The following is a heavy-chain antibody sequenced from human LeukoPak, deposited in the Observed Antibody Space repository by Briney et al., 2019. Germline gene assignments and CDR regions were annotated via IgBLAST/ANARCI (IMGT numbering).Heavy chain of an antibody. CDR1: GFTFSTSA. V-gene: IGHV3-23*01. CDR2: ISGSGGST. Sequence: GGSLRLSCEVFGFTFSTSAMSWVRQAPGKGLEWVSAISGSGGSTYYADSVKGRFTISRDNSKNTLYLQMNSLRAEDTAVYYCAKDRGVEYYYYMDVWGKGTTVTVSS. J-gene: IGHJ6*03. D-gene: IGHD3-3*01. CDR3: AKDRGVEYYYYMDV.